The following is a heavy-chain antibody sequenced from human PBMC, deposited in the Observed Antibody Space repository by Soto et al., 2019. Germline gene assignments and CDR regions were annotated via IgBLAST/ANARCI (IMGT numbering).Heavy chain of an antibody. D-gene: IGHD3-3*01. Sequence: GESLKISCNASRYIFTSYWIGWVRQKPGKGLEWMGIIYPGDSETRYSPSFQGQVTISADKSINTAYLQWSSLKASDTANYYCARLGDGFNPYYFDSWGQGTLVTVSS. J-gene: IGHJ4*02. CDR1: RYIFTSYW. CDR2: IYPGDSET. V-gene: IGHV5-51*01. CDR3: ARLGDGFNPYYFDS.